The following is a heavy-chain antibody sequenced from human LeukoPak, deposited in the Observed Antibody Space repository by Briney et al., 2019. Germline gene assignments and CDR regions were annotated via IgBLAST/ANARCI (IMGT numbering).Heavy chain of an antibody. V-gene: IGHV3-30*02. CDR1: GFTFSSYG. D-gene: IGHD3-10*01. CDR2: IRYDGSNK. CDR3: AKDYYGSGSYYNVIY. J-gene: IGHJ4*02. Sequence: GGSLRLSCAASGFTFSSYGMHWVRQAPGKGLEGVAFIRYDGSNKYYADSVKGRFTISRDNSKNTLYLQMNSLRAEDTAVYYCAKDYYGSGSYYNVIYWGQGTLVTVSS.